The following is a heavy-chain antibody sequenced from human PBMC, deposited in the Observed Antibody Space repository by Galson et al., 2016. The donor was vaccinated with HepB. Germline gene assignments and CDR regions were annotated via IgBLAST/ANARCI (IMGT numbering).Heavy chain of an antibody. J-gene: IGHJ4*02. D-gene: IGHD6-6*01. CDR2: IYWDDDK. V-gene: IGHV2-5*02. CDR1: GFSLTASGVG. Sequence: PALVKPTQTLTLTCSFSGFSLTASGVGVGWIRQPPGKALEWLALIYWDDDKRYSPSLKSRLTITKDTSKNQVVLTMTNVDPVDTATYYCAQKKGAARRVRGFDFWGQGTLVTVSS. CDR3: AQKKGAARRVRGFDF.